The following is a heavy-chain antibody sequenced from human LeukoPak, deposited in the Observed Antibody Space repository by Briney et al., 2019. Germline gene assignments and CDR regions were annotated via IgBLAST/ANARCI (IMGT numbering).Heavy chain of an antibody. Sequence: GASVKVSCKASGYTFTSYGISWVRQAPGQGLEWMGWIGAYNGNTNYAQKLQGRVTMTTDTSTSTAYMELRSLRSDDTAVYYCARLTDYGDYDAFDIWGQGTMVTVSS. J-gene: IGHJ3*02. CDR2: IGAYNGNT. V-gene: IGHV1-18*01. CDR1: GYTFTSYG. D-gene: IGHD4-17*01. CDR3: ARLTDYGDYDAFDI.